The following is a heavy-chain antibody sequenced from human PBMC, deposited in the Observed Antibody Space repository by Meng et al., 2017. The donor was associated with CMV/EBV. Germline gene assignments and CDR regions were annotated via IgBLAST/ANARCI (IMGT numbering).Heavy chain of an antibody. CDR3: ARDQSSTSYYYYGMDV. V-gene: IGHV1-2*02. CDR1: GYTFTGYY. CDR2: INPNSGGT. Sequence: ASVKVSCKASGYTFTGYYMHWVRQAPGQGLEWMGWINPNSGGTNYAQKFQGRVTMTRDTSISTAYMELSRLRSDDTAVNYCARDQSSTSYYYYGMDVWGQGTTVTVSS. D-gene: IGHD2-2*01. J-gene: IGHJ6*02.